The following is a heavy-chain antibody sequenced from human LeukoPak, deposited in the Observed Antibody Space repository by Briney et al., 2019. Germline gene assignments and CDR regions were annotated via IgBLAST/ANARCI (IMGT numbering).Heavy chain of an antibody. D-gene: IGHD3-22*01. J-gene: IGHJ4*02. CDR2: ISSSSSYI. V-gene: IGHV3-21*05. Sequence: GGSLRLSCAVSGFTFSNAWMSWVRQAPGKGLEWVSYISSSSSYIYYADSVKGRFTISRDNAKNSLYLQMNSLRAEDTAVYYCARHVVGVGFDYWGQGTLVTVSS. CDR3: ARHVVGVGFDY. CDR1: GFTFSNAW.